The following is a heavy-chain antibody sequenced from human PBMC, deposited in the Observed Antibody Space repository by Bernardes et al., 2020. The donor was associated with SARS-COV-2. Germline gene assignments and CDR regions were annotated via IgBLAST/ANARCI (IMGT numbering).Heavy chain of an antibody. V-gene: IGHV3-74*01. CDR1: GFTFSSYW. CDR3: AKSRGYYYFYTMYV. CDR2: IDTHGSVT. Sequence: GGSLRLSCVVSGFTFSSYWMHWVRQAPGKGLEWVSRIDTHGSVTTYADFVKGRSTISRDNGKNTVYLQLNNLRGDDTAVYYCAKSRGYYYFYTMYVWCQETTVTVSS. J-gene: IGHJ6*02.